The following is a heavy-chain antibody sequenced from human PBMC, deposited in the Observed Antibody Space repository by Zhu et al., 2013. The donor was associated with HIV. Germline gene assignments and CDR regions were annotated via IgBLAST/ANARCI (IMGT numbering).Heavy chain of an antibody. D-gene: IGHD6-13*01. J-gene: IGHJ5*02. CDR3: ARGFRAAAGNSFWFDP. V-gene: IGHV4-34*01. Sequence: QVQLQQWGAGLLKPSETLSLTCAVYGGSFSGYYWSWIRQPPGKGLEWIGEINHSGSTNYNPSLKSRVTISVDTSKNQFSLKLSSVTAADTAVYYCARGFRAAAGNSFWFDPWGQGTLVTVSS. CDR1: GGSFSGYY. CDR2: INHSGST.